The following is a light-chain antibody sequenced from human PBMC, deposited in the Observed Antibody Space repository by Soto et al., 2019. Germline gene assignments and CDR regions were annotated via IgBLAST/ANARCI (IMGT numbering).Light chain of an antibody. CDR2: AAS. CDR1: QSISSY. J-gene: IGKJ1*01. CDR3: QQSYSTPPT. V-gene: IGKV1-39*01. Sequence: DIQMTQSPSSLSASVGDRVTITCRASQSISSYLNWYRQKPGKAPKLLIYAASILQSGVPSRFSGSGSGTDFTLTISSLQPEDFATYYCQQSYSTPPTFGQGTKVEIK.